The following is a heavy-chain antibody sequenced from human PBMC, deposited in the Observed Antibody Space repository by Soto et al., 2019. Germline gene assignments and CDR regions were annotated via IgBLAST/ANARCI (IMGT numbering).Heavy chain of an antibody. CDR2: ISGSGGST. CDR1: GFTFSSYS. D-gene: IGHD1-26*01. J-gene: IGHJ4*02. Sequence: PGGSLRLSCAASGFTFSSYSMNWVRQAPGKGLEWVSAISGSGGSTYYADSVKGRFTISRDNSKNTLYLQMNSLRAEDTAVYYCAKDRSPVGATYYYWGQGTLVTVSS. V-gene: IGHV3-23*01. CDR3: AKDRSPVGATYYY.